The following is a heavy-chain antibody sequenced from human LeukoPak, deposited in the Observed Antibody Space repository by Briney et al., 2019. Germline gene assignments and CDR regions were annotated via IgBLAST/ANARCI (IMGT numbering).Heavy chain of an antibody. J-gene: IGHJ4*02. Sequence: SETLSLTCTVSGGSISSGSYYWSWIRQHPGKGLEWIGYIYYSGSTYYNPSLKSRVTMSVDTSKNQFSLKLSSVTAADTAVYYCARERYYYDTSPRKGFDYWGQGTLVTVSS. V-gene: IGHV4-31*03. CDR1: GGSISSGSYY. D-gene: IGHD3-22*01. CDR2: IYYSGST. CDR3: ARERYYYDTSPRKGFDY.